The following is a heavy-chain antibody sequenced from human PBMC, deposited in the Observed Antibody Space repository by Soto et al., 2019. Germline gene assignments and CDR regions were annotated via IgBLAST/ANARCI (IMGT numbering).Heavy chain of an antibody. CDR1: GFTFSSYG. Sequence: PGGSLRLSCAASGFTFSSYGMHWVRQAPGKGLEWVAVISYDGSNKYYADSVKGRFTISRDNSKNTLYLQMNSLRAEDTAVYYCANLHDFWSGYSDPYYYYGMDVWGQGTTVTVSS. D-gene: IGHD3-3*01. V-gene: IGHV3-30*18. CDR2: ISYDGSNK. CDR3: ANLHDFWSGYSDPYYYYGMDV. J-gene: IGHJ6*02.